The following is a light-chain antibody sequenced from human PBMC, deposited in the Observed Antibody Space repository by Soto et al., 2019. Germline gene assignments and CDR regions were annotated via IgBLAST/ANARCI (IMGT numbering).Light chain of an antibody. Sequence: QSVLTQPASVSGSPGQSITISCTGSSSDVGDYNYVSWYQHHPGKAPKLMIYDVTNRPSGVSTRFSGSKSGNTASLTISGLQAEDEADYYCSSYTTTNTLVVFGGGTKLTVL. CDR3: SSYTTTNTLVV. J-gene: IGLJ2*01. V-gene: IGLV2-14*03. CDR2: DVT. CDR1: SSDVGDYNY.